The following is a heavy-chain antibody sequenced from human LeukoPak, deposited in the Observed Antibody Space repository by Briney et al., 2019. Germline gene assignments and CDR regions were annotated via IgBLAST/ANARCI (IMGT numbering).Heavy chain of an antibody. CDR1: GGSIRSSYYY. Sequence: SETLSLTCTVSGGSIRSSYYYWGWIRQPPGKGLEWIGSIYDSGSTYFNPSLKSRVTISVDTSKNQFSLKLNSVTAADTAVYYCARGRASYNSPGVLVLWGQGTLVTVSS. CDR2: IYDSGST. D-gene: IGHD1-20*01. V-gene: IGHV4-39*01. CDR3: ARGRASYNSPGVLVL. J-gene: IGHJ4*02.